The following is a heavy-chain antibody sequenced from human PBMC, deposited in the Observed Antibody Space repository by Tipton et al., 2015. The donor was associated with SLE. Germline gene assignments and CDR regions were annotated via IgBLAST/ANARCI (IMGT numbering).Heavy chain of an antibody. CDR1: GGSISSSGYY. V-gene: IGHV4-39*07. Sequence: TLSLTCTVSGGSISSSGYYWGWIRQPPGKGLEWIGSIYYSGSTYYNPSLKSRVTISVDTSKNQFSLKLSSVTAADTAVYYCARGTIVVAALDAFDIWGQGTMVTVSS. CDR2: IYYSGST. CDR3: ARGTIVVAALDAFDI. J-gene: IGHJ3*02. D-gene: IGHD2-21*01.